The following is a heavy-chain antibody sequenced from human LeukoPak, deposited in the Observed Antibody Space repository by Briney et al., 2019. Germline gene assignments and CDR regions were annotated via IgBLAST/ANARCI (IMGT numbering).Heavy chain of an antibody. CDR1: GYTFTGYY. J-gene: IGHJ6*02. CDR2: INPNSGGT. CDR3: ARGPPVVAATYYYYGMDV. V-gene: IGHV1-2*04. D-gene: IGHD2-15*01. Sequence: EASVKVSCKASGYTFTGYYMHWVRQAPGQGLEWMGWINPNSGGTNYAQKFQGWVTMTRDTSISTAYMELSRLRSDDTAVYYCARGPPVVAATYYYYGMDVWGQGTTVTVSS.